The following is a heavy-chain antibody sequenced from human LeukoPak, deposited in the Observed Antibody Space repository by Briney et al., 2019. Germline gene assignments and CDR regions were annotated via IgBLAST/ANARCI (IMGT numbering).Heavy chain of an antibody. D-gene: IGHD6-13*01. Sequence: GGSLRLSCAASGFTFSSYAMSWVRQAPGKGLEWVSAISGSGGSTYYADSVKGRFTISRDNSKNTLYLQMNSLRAEDTAVYYCARGDIAAAGTPWFDPWGQGTLVTVSS. CDR3: ARGDIAAAGTPWFDP. V-gene: IGHV3-23*01. CDR1: GFTFSSYA. CDR2: ISGSGGST. J-gene: IGHJ5*02.